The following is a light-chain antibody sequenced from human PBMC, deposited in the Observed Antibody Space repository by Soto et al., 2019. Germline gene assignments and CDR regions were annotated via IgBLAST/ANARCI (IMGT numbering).Light chain of an antibody. CDR1: SSNIGDSY. CDR3: GTWDSSLSGVV. V-gene: IGLV1-51*01. Sequence: QSVLTQPPSVSVAPGQKVTISCSGSSSNIGDSYVSWYQQLPGAAPKLLIYDNSKRPSGIPDRFSGSKSGTSATLGITGLQTGDEADYYCGTWDSSLSGVVFGGGTKLTVL. J-gene: IGLJ2*01. CDR2: DNS.